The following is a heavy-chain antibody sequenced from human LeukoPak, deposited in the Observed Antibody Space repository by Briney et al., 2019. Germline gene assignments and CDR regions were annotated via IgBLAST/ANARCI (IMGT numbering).Heavy chain of an antibody. Sequence: SETLSLTCAVYGGSFSGYYWSWIRQPPGKGLEWIGEINHSGSTNYNPSLKSRVTISVDTSKNQFSLKLSSVTAADTAVYYCARGFWSGYRYYYYYYMDVWGQGTLVTVSS. J-gene: IGHJ6*03. CDR3: ARGFWSGYRYYYYYYMDV. V-gene: IGHV4-34*01. CDR2: INHSGST. D-gene: IGHD3-3*01. CDR1: GGSFSGYY.